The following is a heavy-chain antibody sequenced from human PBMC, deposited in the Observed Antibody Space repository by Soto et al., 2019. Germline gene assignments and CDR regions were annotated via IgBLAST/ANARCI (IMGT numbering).Heavy chain of an antibody. V-gene: IGHV1-8*01. Sequence: QVQLVQSGAEVKKPGASVKVSCQNSGFNFSTYYFHWVRQAAGQGPEWMGWLNHRNGQTGYVQKFRGRVTMTRDTSIATVYLELSRLTSEDTAIYFCARETDTSMVDYWGQGTLVTVSS. CDR2: LNHRNGQT. CDR3: ARETDTSMVDY. D-gene: IGHD5-18*01. CDR1: GFNFSTYY. J-gene: IGHJ4*02.